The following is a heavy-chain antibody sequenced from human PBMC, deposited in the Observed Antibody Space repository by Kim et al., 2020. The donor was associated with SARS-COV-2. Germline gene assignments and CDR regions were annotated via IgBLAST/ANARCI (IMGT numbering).Heavy chain of an antibody. CDR3: ARGYSSGY. CDR2: INHSGST. CDR1: GGSFSGYY. D-gene: IGHD6-25*01. V-gene: IGHV4-34*01. J-gene: IGHJ4*02. Sequence: SETLSLTCAVYGGSFSGYYWSWIRQPPGKGLEWIGEINHSGSTNYNPSLKSRVTISVDTSKNQFSLKLSSVTAADTAVYYCARGYSSGYWGQGTLVTVSS.